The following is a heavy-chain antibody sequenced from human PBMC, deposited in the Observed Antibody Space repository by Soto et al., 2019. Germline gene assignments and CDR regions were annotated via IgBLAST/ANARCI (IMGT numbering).Heavy chain of an antibody. CDR3: ASKGAYSCWGSQYSGIDV. V-gene: IGHV1-69*13. J-gene: IGHJ6*02. Sequence: SVKVSCKASGGTFDNFIMNWVRQTPGRGLEWMGGIVPMLGTPTYAEKFKGRVTISATGSTSTMYMEVTSLRSEDTAIYYCASKGAYSCWGSQYSGIDVWGQGTTVTVSS. CDR1: GGTFDNFI. D-gene: IGHD5-12*01. CDR2: IVPMLGTP.